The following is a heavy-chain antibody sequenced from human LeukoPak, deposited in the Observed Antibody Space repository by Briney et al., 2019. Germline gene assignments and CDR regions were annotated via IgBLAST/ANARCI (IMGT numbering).Heavy chain of an antibody. D-gene: IGHD2-15*01. CDR3: ARIPLECSGGSCYPAKRSNVDY. Sequence: SETLSLTCTVSGGSISSSSYYWGWIRQPPGKGLEWIGSIYYSGSTYYNPSLKSRVTISVDTSKNQFSLKLSSVTAADTAVYYCARIPLECSGGSCYPAKRSNVDYWGQGTLVTVSS. J-gene: IGHJ4*02. CDR2: IYYSGST. CDR1: GGSISSSSYY. V-gene: IGHV4-39*07.